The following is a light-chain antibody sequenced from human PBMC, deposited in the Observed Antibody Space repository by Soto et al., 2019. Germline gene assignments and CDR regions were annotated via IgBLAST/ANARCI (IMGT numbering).Light chain of an antibody. CDR3: QPCGSSPS. J-gene: IGKJ1*01. Sequence: EIVLTQSPGTLSLSPGERATLSCRASQSVSSSYLAWYQQKPGQAPRLLIYDTSSRATCIPDRFSGSGSGTDFTLAISSLEPEDFAVYYCQPCGSSPSFGQGTKVELK. CDR2: DTS. V-gene: IGKV3-20*01. CDR1: QSVSSSY.